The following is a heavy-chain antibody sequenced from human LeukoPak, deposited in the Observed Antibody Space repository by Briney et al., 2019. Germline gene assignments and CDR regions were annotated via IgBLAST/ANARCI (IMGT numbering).Heavy chain of an antibody. CDR3: ARDQGNWNIDY. D-gene: IGHD1/OR15-1a*01. Sequence: GGSLRLSCAASGFTFSTYSMNWVRQAPGKGLEWVSYISSSGTIYYADSVKGRFTISRDNAKNSLYLQMDSLRAEDTAVYYCARDQGNWNIDYWGQGTLVTVSS. J-gene: IGHJ4*02. CDR2: ISSSGTI. CDR1: GFTFSTYS. V-gene: IGHV3-48*04.